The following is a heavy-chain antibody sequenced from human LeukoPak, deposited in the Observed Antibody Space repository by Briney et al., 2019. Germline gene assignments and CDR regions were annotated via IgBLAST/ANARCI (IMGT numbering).Heavy chain of an antibody. V-gene: IGHV4-34*01. CDR1: GGSFGGYY. D-gene: IGHD1-26*01. Sequence: SETLSLTCAVYGGSFGGYYWSWIRQPPGKGLEWIGEINHSGSTNYNPSLKSRVTISVDTSKNQFSLKLSSVTAADTAVYYCARDGGSYSEFDYWGQGTLVTVSS. J-gene: IGHJ4*02. CDR2: INHSGST. CDR3: ARDGGSYSEFDY.